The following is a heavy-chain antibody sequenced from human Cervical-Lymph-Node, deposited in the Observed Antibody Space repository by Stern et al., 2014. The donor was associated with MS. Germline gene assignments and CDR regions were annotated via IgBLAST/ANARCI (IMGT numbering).Heavy chain of an antibody. V-gene: IGHV3-9*01. D-gene: IGHD6-6*01. CDR3: VKEDSSSAGTWFDL. CDR1: GFIFDDYA. CDR2: ISWDSGNI. J-gene: IGHJ5*02. Sequence: EVQLVESGGGPVQPGRSLRLSCAASGFIFDDYAMHWVRQVPGKGLEWVSGISWDSGNIDYADSVKGRFTISRDNAKNSLFLQMNGLRADDTALYYCVKEDSSSAGTWFDLWGQGTLVIVSS.